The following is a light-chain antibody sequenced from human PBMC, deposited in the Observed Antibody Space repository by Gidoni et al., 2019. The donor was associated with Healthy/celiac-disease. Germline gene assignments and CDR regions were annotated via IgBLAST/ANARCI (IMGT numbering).Light chain of an antibody. Sequence: DIKMTQFPSSLSASVGDRVTITCRSSQSISSSLNWYHQKPGKAPKLLIYAASSLQSGVPSRFSGSGSGTDFTLTISSLQPEDFATYYCQQSYSTPLYTFXQXTKLEIK. CDR3: QQSYSTPLYT. CDR1: QSISSS. V-gene: IGKV1-39*01. CDR2: AAS. J-gene: IGKJ2*01.